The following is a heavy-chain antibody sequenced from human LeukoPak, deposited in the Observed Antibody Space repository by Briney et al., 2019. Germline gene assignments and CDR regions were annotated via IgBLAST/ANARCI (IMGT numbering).Heavy chain of an antibody. CDR3: AKGAGGFSYYNWFDP. D-gene: IGHD5-18*01. J-gene: IGHJ5*02. V-gene: IGHV4-39*07. CDR2: IYYSGTI. Sequence: PSETLSLTCTVSGGSISSSPYYWGWIRQPPGKGLEWIGSIYYSGTIHYNPSLESRVPISVDTSKNQFSLKLPSVTAADTAIYYCAKGAGGFSYYNWFDPWGQGTLVTVSS. CDR1: GGSISSSPYY.